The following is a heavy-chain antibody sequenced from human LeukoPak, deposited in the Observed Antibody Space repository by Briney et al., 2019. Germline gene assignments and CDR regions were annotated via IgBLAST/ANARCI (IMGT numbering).Heavy chain of an antibody. D-gene: IGHD2-15*01. Sequence: PGGSLRLSCAASGFTFSSYAMSWVRQAPGKGLEWVSAISGSGGSTYYADSVKGRFTISRDNSKNTLYLQMNSLRAEDTAVYYCANSGPFIYYYGMDVWGQGTTVTVSS. CDR3: ANSGPFIYYYGMDV. V-gene: IGHV3-23*01. J-gene: IGHJ6*02. CDR2: ISGSGGST. CDR1: GFTFSSYA.